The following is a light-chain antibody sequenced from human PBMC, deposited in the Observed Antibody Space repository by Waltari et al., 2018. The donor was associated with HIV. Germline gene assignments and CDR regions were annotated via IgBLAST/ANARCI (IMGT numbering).Light chain of an antibody. CDR2: PDS. CDR1: KLGDKY. J-gene: IGLJ2*01. V-gene: IGLV3-1*01. Sequence: SYELTQPPSVSVSPGQTASITCSGDKLGDKYACWYQQKPGQSPVLVIYPDSKRPSGIPEGFSGSNSGNTATLTISGTQAMDEADYYCQAWDSSTVVFGGGTKLTVL. CDR3: QAWDSSTVV.